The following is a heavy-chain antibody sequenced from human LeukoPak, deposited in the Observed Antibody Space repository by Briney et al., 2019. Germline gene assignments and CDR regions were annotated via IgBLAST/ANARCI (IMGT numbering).Heavy chain of an antibody. Sequence: GASVKVSCKASGGTFSSYAISWVRQAPGQGLEWMGGIIPIFGTANYAQKFQGRVTITADESTSTAYMELSSLRSEDTAVYYRARGRRDYVWGSYRYTGYFDYWGQGTLVTVSS. CDR3: ARGRRDYVWGSYRYTGYFDY. CDR2: IIPIFGTA. CDR1: GGTFSSYA. J-gene: IGHJ4*02. D-gene: IGHD3-16*02. V-gene: IGHV1-69*13.